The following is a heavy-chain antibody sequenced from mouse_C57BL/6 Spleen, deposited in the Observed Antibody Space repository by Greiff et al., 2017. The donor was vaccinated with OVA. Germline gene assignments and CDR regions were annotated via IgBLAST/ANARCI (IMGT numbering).Heavy chain of an antibody. CDR1: GYAFSSYW. D-gene: IGHD1-1*01. Sequence: QVQLKESGAELVKPGASVKISCKASGYAFSSYWMNWVKQRPGKGLEWIGQIYPGDGDTNYNGKFKGKATLTADKSSSTAYMQLSSLTSEDSAVYFCARRGYYGSSYCAMDYWGQRTSVTVSS. CDR3: ARRGYYGSSYCAMDY. CDR2: IYPGDGDT. J-gene: IGHJ4*01. V-gene: IGHV1-80*01.